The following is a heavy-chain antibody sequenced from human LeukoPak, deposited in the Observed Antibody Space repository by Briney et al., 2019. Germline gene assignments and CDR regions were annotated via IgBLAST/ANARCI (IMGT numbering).Heavy chain of an antibody. CDR2: IKEDGSEK. CDR3: ARDSSAERGQQLAN. Sequence: PGGSLRLSCEASGFXFGGYEIHWVRQAPGKGLEYIANIKEDGSEKYYVDSVKGRFIISRDNARNSLFLQMNSLRVEDTAVYYCARDSSAERGQQLANWGQGTLVIVSS. D-gene: IGHD6-13*01. J-gene: IGHJ4*02. V-gene: IGHV3-7*01. CDR1: GFXFGGYE.